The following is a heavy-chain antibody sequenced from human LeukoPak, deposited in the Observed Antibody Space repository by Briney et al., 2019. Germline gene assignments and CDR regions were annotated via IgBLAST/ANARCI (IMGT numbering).Heavy chain of an antibody. Sequence: PGGSLRLSCAASGFTFSGPAMHWVRQAAGKGLEWVGRIRSKANSYATAYAASVKGIFTISRDDSKNTAYLQMNSLKTEDTAVYYCTRDMITFGGVITNYWGQGTLVTVSS. J-gene: IGHJ4*02. D-gene: IGHD3-16*02. V-gene: IGHV3-73*01. CDR1: GFTFSGPA. CDR3: TRDMITFGGVITNY. CDR2: IRSKANSYAT.